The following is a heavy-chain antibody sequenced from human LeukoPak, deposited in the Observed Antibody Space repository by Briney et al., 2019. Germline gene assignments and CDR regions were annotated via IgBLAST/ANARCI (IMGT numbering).Heavy chain of an antibody. CDR3: ARDSILEWLLPQYYYYYMDV. CDR2: ISSSSSYI. V-gene: IGHV3-21*01. Sequence: GGSLRLSCAASGFTFSSYSMNWVRQAPGKGLEWVSPISSSSSYIYYADSVKGRFTISRDNAKNSLYLQMNSLRAEDTAVYYCARDSILEWLLPQYYYYYMDVWGKGTTVTVSS. J-gene: IGHJ6*03. CDR1: GFTFSSYS. D-gene: IGHD3-3*01.